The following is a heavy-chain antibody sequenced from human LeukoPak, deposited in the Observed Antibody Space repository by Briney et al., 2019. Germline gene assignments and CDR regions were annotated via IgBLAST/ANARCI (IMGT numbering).Heavy chain of an antibody. V-gene: IGHV1-2*02. Sequence: ASVKVSCETSGYTFSNYYMHWVRQAPGQGPEWMGWINPKSGGTDYAQRFQGRVTMTRDTSISTAYVELSGLRSDDTAVYYCARDGVYSTNFDAFDIWGQGTMVTVSS. J-gene: IGHJ3*02. CDR3: ARDGVYSTNFDAFDI. D-gene: IGHD6-13*01. CDR1: GYTFSNYY. CDR2: INPKSGGT.